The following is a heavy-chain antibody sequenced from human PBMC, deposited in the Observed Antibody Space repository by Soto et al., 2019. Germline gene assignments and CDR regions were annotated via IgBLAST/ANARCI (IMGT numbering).Heavy chain of an antibody. CDR2: ISYDGSNK. CDR1: GFTFSSYA. CDR3: ASDTITAAGTEQETEHFDY. D-gene: IGHD6-13*01. Sequence: QVQLVESGGGVVQPGRSLRLSCAASGFTFSSYAMHWVRQAPGKGLEWVAVISYDGSNKYYADSVKGRFTISRDNSKNTLYLQMNSLRAEDTAVYYCASDTITAAGTEQETEHFDYWGQGTLVTVSS. J-gene: IGHJ4*02. V-gene: IGHV3-30-3*01.